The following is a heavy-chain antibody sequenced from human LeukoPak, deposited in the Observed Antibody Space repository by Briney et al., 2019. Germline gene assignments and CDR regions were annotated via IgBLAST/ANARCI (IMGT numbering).Heavy chain of an antibody. CDR2: ISGSGGST. J-gene: IGHJ4*02. D-gene: IGHD3-22*01. CDR1: GFPFSSYE. Sequence: GGSLRLSCAASGFPFSSYEMNWVRQAPGKGLEWVSAISGSGGSTYYADSVKGRFTISRDNSKNTLYLQMNSLRAEDTAVYYCAKDRIAPYYYYDSSGYYPGYYFDYWGQGTLVTVSS. CDR3: AKDRIAPYYYYDSSGYYPGYYFDY. V-gene: IGHV3-23*01.